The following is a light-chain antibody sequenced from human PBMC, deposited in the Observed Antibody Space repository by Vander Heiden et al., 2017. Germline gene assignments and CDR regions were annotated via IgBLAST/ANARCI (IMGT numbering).Light chain of an antibody. Sequence: DIVMTQSPDSLAVSVGERATINCKSSQSVLYSSNNKNYIAWYQQKPGQPPKLLIYWASTRESGVPDRFSGSGSGTDFTLTISSLQAEDVAVYYCQQYYSTPRTFGQGTKLEIK. CDR2: WAS. CDR1: QSVLYSSNNKNY. V-gene: IGKV4-1*01. CDR3: QQYYSTPRT. J-gene: IGKJ2*01.